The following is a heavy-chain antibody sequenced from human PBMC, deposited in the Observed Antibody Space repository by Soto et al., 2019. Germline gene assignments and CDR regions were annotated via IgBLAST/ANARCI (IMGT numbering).Heavy chain of an antibody. CDR3: ARDRGTYFPFDI. J-gene: IGHJ3*02. D-gene: IGHD1-26*01. CDR1: GDSVSSSTAA. CDR2: TFYRSKWYS. Sequence: PSQTLSLTCAISGDSVSSSTAAWNWIRQSPSRGLEWLGRTFYRSKWYSDYAVSVKGRITFNSDTSKNQFSLQLNSVTPEDTAVDYCARDRGTYFPFDIWGQGTMVTVSS. V-gene: IGHV6-1*01.